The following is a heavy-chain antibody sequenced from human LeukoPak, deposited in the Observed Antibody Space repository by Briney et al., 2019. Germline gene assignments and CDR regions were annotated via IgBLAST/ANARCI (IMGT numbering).Heavy chain of an antibody. J-gene: IGHJ4*02. V-gene: IGHV3-73*01. Sequence: GGSLRLSCAASGLTFSGSAMHWARQASGKGLEWIGRIRTKTNNYATAYAASVKGRFTISRDDSKNTAYLQMNSLKIEDTAVYYCSSSAGTDNGDYWGQGTLVTVSS. CDR1: GLTFSGSA. CDR3: SSSAGTDNGDY. CDR2: IRTKTNNYAT. D-gene: IGHD2-8*01.